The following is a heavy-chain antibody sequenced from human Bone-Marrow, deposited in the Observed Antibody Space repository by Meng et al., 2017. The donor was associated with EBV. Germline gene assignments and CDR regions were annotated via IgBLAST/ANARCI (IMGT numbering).Heavy chain of an antibody. V-gene: IGHV4-4*02. CDR3: AQRERWGLDP. Sequence: QVQWKGSGHGLGKPSGTLSPTCAVSGGSISSRNWWSWVRQPPGKGLEWIGEIYHSGSTSYNPSLESRVTISVDKSKNQVSLKLSSVTAADTAVYYCAQRERWGLDPWGQGTLVTVSS. D-gene: IGHD3-16*01. CDR1: GGSISSRNW. CDR2: IYHSGST. J-gene: IGHJ5*02.